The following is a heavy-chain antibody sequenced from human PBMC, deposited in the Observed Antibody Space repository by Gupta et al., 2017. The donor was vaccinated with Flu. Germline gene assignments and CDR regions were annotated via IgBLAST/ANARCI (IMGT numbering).Heavy chain of an antibody. CDR3: ARDLYAYGSY. D-gene: IGHD3-10*01. V-gene: IGHV3-48*03. CDR1: GFTFSSYE. J-gene: IGHJ4*02. Sequence: EVQLVESGGGLVQSGRSLRLSCAVSGFTFSSYEMNWVRQAPGKGLEWISYISDSGDTVYYADSVKGRFTISRDNAKSSLFLQMNSLRVEDTAVYYCARDLYAYGSYWGQGTLVTVSS. CDR2: ISDSGDTV.